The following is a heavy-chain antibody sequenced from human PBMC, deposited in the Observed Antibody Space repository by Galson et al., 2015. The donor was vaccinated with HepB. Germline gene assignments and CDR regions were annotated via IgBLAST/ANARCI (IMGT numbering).Heavy chain of an antibody. CDR1: GYTFTSYA. CDR3: ASTSPGADGLGMDD. D-gene: IGHD1-26*01. Sequence: SVKVSCKASGYTFTSYALNWGRQAPGQGLEWMGWINTNTGNPGYAQGFTGRFVFSLDTSVSTAHLQISSLKAEDTAVYYCASTSPGADGLGMDDWGPGTAVTVSS. J-gene: IGHJ6*02. CDR2: INTNTGNP. V-gene: IGHV7-4-1*02.